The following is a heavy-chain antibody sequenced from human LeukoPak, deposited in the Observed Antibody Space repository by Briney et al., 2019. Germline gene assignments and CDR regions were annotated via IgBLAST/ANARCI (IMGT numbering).Heavy chain of an antibody. CDR3: AKVTFYDILTGYMFDH. CDR2: INSDGSST. CDR1: GFTFSSYW. D-gene: IGHD3-9*01. V-gene: IGHV3-74*01. J-gene: IGHJ4*02. Sequence: PGGSLGLSCAASGFTFSSYWMHWVRQAPGKGLVWVSRINSDGSSTSYADSVKGRFTISRDNAKNTLYLQMNSLRAEDTAVYYCAKVTFYDILTGYMFDHWGQGTLVTVSS.